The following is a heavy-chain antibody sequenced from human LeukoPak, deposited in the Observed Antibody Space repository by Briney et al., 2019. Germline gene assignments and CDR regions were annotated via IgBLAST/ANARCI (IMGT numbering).Heavy chain of an antibody. CDR2: ISYDGSNK. Sequence: GGSLRLSCAASGFTFSSYGMHWVRQAPGKGLEWVAVISYDGSNKYYADSVKGRFTISRDNSKNTLYLQMNSLRAEDTAVYYCAKDAVERYSSSWYYWVPAETPYNWFDPWGQGTLVTVSS. CDR1: GFTFSSYG. D-gene: IGHD6-13*01. J-gene: IGHJ5*02. CDR3: AKDAVERYSSSWYYWVPAETPYNWFDP. V-gene: IGHV3-30*18.